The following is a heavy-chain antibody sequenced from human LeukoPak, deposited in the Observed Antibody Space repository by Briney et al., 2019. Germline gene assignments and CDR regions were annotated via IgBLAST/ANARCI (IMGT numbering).Heavy chain of an antibody. J-gene: IGHJ3*02. Sequence: SVKVSCKASGGTFSSYAISWVRQAPGQGLAWMGGIIPIFGTANYAQKFQGRVTITADKSTSTAYMELSSLRSEDTAVYYCAREGVPDAFDIWGQGTMVTVSS. V-gene: IGHV1-69*06. CDR3: AREGVPDAFDI. CDR1: GGTFSSYA. D-gene: IGHD3-10*01. CDR2: IIPIFGTA.